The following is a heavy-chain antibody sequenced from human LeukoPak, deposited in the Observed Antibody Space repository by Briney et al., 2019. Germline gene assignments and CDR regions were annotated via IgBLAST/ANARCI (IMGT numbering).Heavy chain of an antibody. CDR1: GFTVSSNY. D-gene: IGHD6-19*01. V-gene: IGHV3-53*01. CDR3: ARDLGIAVAGSPLDY. Sequence: QPGGSLRLSCAASGFTVSSNYMSWVRQAPGKGLEWVSVIYSGGSTYYADSVKGRFTISRDNAKNTLYLQMNSLRAEDTAVYYCARDLGIAVAGSPLDYWGQGTLVTVSS. CDR2: IYSGGST. J-gene: IGHJ4*02.